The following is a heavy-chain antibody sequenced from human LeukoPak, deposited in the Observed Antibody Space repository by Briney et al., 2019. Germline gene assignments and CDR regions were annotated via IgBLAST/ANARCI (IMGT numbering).Heavy chain of an antibody. CDR1: VYTLTELS. CDR3: AQKSSSWTNFDY. CDR2: FDPEDGET. V-gene: IGHV1-24*01. J-gene: IGHJ4*02. Sequence: ASVKVSCKVSVYTLTELSMHWVRQAPGKGLEWMGGFDPEDGETIYAQKFQGRVTMTEDTSTDTAYMELSSLRSEDTAVYYCAQKSSSWTNFDYWGQGTLVTVSS. D-gene: IGHD6-13*01.